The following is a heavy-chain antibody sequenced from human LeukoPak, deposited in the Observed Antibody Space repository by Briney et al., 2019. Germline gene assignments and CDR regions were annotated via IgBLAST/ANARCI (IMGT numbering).Heavy chain of an antibody. CDR3: ARDGPYYYDSSGYYSISMYYYYGMDV. CDR2: ISSSGSTI. D-gene: IGHD3-22*01. J-gene: IGHJ6*02. Sequence: PGGSLRLSCAASGFTFSDYYMSWIRQAPGKGLEWVSYISSSGSTIYYADSVKGRFTISRDNAKNSLYLQMNSLRAEDTAVYYCARDGPYYYDSSGYYSISMYYYYGMDVWGQGTTVTVSS. V-gene: IGHV3-11*01. CDR1: GFTFSDYY.